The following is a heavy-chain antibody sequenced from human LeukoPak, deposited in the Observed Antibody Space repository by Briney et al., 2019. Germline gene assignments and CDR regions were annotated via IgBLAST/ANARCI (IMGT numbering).Heavy chain of an antibody. CDR2: IYTSGST. Sequence: NTSETLSLTCTVSGGSISSYYWSWIRQPAGKGLEWIGRIYTSGSTSYNPSLKSRVTMSVDTSKNQFSLKLSSVTAADTAVYYCARDMTTVVHYYYYYYMDVWGKGTTVTVSS. CDR1: GGSISSYY. CDR3: ARDMTTVVHYYYYYYMDV. D-gene: IGHD4-23*01. V-gene: IGHV4-4*07. J-gene: IGHJ6*03.